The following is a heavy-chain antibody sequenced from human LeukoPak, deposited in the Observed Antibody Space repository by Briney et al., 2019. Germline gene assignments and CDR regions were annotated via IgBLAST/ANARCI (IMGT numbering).Heavy chain of an antibody. Sequence: PGGSLRLSCAASGFTFSSYGMHWVRQAPGKGLEWVAVIWYDGSNKYYADSVKGRFTISRDNSKNTLYLQMNSLRAEDTAVYYCARGQGCSSTSCYPEGVDYWGQGTLVTVSS. J-gene: IGHJ4*02. CDR2: IWYDGSNK. CDR1: GFTFSSYG. D-gene: IGHD2-2*01. V-gene: IGHV3-33*08. CDR3: ARGQGCSSTSCYPEGVDY.